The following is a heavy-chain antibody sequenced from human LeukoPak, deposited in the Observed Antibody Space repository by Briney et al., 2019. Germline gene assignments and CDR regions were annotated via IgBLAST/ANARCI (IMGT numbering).Heavy chain of an antibody. V-gene: IGHV1-2*02. CDR1: GYTFTDHY. Sequence: ASVKVSCEASGYTFTDHYMHWVRQATGQGLEWMGWINPNSGGTNYAQKFQGRVTMTRDTSISTAYLELSRLRSDDTAVYYCGRVVGGNYYGSETDDYWGQGTLVTVSS. D-gene: IGHD3-10*01. CDR3: GRVVGGNYYGSETDDY. J-gene: IGHJ4*02. CDR2: INPNSGGT.